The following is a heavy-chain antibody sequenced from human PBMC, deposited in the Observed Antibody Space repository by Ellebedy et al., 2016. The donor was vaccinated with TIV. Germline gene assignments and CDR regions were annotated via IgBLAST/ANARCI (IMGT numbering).Heavy chain of an antibody. CDR1: GGSFSGYY. CDR3: ARGKVVVPAAGACYFDY. Sequence: SETLSLXXAVYGGSFSGYYWSWIRQPPGKGLEWIGEINHSGSTNSNPSLKSRVTISVDTSKNQFSLKLSSVTAADTAVYYCARGKVVVPAAGACYFDYWGQGTLVTVSS. V-gene: IGHV4-34*01. D-gene: IGHD2-2*01. J-gene: IGHJ4*02. CDR2: INHSGST.